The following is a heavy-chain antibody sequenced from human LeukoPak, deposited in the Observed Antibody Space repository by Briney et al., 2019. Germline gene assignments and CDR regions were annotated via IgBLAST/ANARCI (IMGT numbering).Heavy chain of an antibody. CDR1: GGSIGSYY. Sequence: TSETLSLTCTVSGGSIGSYYWSWIRQPPGKGLEWIGYIYYSGSTNYNPSLKSRVTISVDTSKNQFSLKLSSVTAADTAVYYCARGEDIVVVPAAKKYYYYGMDVWGKGTTVTVSS. J-gene: IGHJ6*04. CDR2: IYYSGST. D-gene: IGHD2-2*01. CDR3: ARGEDIVVVPAAKKYYYYGMDV. V-gene: IGHV4-59*01.